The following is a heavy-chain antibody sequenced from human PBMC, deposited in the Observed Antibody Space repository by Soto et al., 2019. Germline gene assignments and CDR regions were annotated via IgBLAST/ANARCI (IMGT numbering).Heavy chain of an antibody. D-gene: IGHD3-22*01. V-gene: IGHV4-31*03. J-gene: IGHJ4*02. CDR3: ARLANYYDSSGYPC. CDR2: IYYSGST. CDR1: GGSISSGGYY. Sequence: SETLSLTCTVSGGSISSGGYYWSWIRQHPGKGLEWIGYIYYSGSTYYNPSLKSRVTISVDTSKNQFSLKLSSVTAADTAVYYCARLANYYDSSGYPCWGQGTLVTVSS.